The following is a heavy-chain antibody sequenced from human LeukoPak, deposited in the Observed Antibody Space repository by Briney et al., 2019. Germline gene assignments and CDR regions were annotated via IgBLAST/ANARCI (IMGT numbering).Heavy chain of an antibody. CDR1: GYTFTNYY. J-gene: IGHJ4*02. V-gene: IGHV1-2*02. Sequence: GASVKVSCKXSGYTFTNYYIHWVRQAPGQGLEWMGWIIPISGGTNYAQKFQGRVTMTRDTSITTAYMDLSRLRSDDTAVYYCARIYYYDTSGYYYWGQGTLVTVSS. CDR2: IIPISGGT. CDR3: ARIYYYDTSGYYY. D-gene: IGHD3-22*01.